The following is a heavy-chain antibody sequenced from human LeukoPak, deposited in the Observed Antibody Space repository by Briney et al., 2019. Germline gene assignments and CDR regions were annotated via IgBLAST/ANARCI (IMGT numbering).Heavy chain of an antibody. CDR3: ARHPPRGITGTPSAFDY. D-gene: IGHD1-7*01. V-gene: IGHV4-31*03. Sequence: PSETLSLTCTVSGGSISSGGYYWSWIRQHPGKGLEWIGYIYYSGSTYYNPSLKSRVTISVDTSKTQSSLKLSSVTAADTAVYYCARHPPRGITGTPSAFDYWGQGTLVTVSS. CDR1: GGSISSGGYY. CDR2: IYYSGST. J-gene: IGHJ4*02.